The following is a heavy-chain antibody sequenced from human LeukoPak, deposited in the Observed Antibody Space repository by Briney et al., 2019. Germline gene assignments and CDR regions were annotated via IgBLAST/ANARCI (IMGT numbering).Heavy chain of an antibody. CDR2: ISAYNGNT. J-gene: IGHJ6*02. V-gene: IGHV1-18*01. CDR1: GYTFTSYG. Sequence: ALVKVSCKASGYTFTSYGISWVRQAPGQGLEWMGWISAYNGNTNYAQKLQGRVTMTTDTSTGTAYMELRSLRSDDTAVYYCARRGVRYYYGMDVWGQGTTVTVSS. D-gene: IGHD3-16*01. CDR3: ARRGVRYYYGMDV.